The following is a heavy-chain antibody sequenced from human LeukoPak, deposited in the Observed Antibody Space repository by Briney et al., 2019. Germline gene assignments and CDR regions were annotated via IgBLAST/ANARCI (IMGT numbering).Heavy chain of an antibody. CDR1: GFTFSSHG. D-gene: IGHD3-16*02. V-gene: IGHV3-30*18. Sequence: QPGGSLSLFCAASGFTFSSHGMHGVRQAPGKGLEGVAVISYDGSNKYYADSVKGRFTISRDNSKNTLYLQMNSLRAEDTAVYYCAKDLYDYVWGSYRRDAFDIWGQGTMVTVSS. CDR3: AKDLYDYVWGSYRRDAFDI. J-gene: IGHJ3*02. CDR2: ISYDGSNK.